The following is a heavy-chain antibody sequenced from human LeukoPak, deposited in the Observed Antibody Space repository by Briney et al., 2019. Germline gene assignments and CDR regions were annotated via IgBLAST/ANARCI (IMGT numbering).Heavy chain of an antibody. J-gene: IGHJ3*02. CDR1: GGSISSYY. CDR3: ARESGYSLGAFDI. Sequence: SETLSHTCTVSGGSISSYYWSWIRQPPGKGLEWIGYIYYSGSTNYNPSLKSRVTISVDTSKNQFSLKLSSVTAADTAVYYCARESGYSLGAFDIWGQGTMVTVSS. V-gene: IGHV4-59*01. D-gene: IGHD5-18*01. CDR2: IYYSGST.